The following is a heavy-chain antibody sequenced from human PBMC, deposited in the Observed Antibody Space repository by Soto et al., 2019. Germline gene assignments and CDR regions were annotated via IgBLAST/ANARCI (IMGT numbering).Heavy chain of an antibody. D-gene: IGHD3-10*01. V-gene: IGHV3-33*01. CDR3: ARDRVTMVRHRGMAPNNDY. J-gene: IGHJ4*02. CDR2: IWYDGSNK. Sequence: QVQLVESGGGVVQPGRSLRLSCAASGFTFSSYGMHWVRQAPGKGLEWVAVIWYDGSNKYYADSVKGRFTISRDNSKNTLYLQMNSLRAEDTAVYYCARDRVTMVRHRGMAPNNDYWGQGTLVTVSS. CDR1: GFTFSSYG.